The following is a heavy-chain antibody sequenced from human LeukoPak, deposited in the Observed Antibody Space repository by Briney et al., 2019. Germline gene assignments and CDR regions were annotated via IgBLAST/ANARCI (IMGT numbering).Heavy chain of an antibody. J-gene: IGHJ4*02. CDR3: TRSTTVVTPKANDY. D-gene: IGHD4-23*01. Sequence: GGSVSLSCSASAFTFSSYWMSWLPQAPGKGLEWVANIKQDGSEKYYVDSVKGRFTISRDNADNSLYLQMNSLRAEDTAVYYCTRSTTVVTPKANDYWDQGTLVTVSS. V-gene: IGHV3-7*01. CDR1: AFTFSSYW. CDR2: IKQDGSEK.